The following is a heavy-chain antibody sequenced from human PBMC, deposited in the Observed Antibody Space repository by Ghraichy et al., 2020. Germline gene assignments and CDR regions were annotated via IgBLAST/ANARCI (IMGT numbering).Heavy chain of an antibody. V-gene: IGHV4-34*01. CDR3: ARAPAWSMPCSSTSCSGRWATRALDY. CDR1: GGSFSGYY. D-gene: IGHD2-2*01. CDR2: INHSGST. Sequence: ESLNISCAVYGGSFSGYYWSWIRQPPGKGLEWIGEINHSGSTNYNPSLKSRVTISVDTSKNQFSLKLSSVTAADTAVYYCARAPAWSMPCSSTSCSGRWATRALDYWGQGTLVTVSS. J-gene: IGHJ4*02.